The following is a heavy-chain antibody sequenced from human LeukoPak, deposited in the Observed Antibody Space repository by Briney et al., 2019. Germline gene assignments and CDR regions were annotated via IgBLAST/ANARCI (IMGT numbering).Heavy chain of an antibody. J-gene: IGHJ3*02. CDR3: ARTPPVGRGNGAFDI. Sequence: SETLSLTCTVSGGSISSGGYYWSWIRQPAGKGLEWIGRIYTSGSTNYNPSLKSRVTISVDTSKNQFSLKLSSVTAADTAVYYCARTPPVGRGNGAFDIWGQGTMVTVSS. V-gene: IGHV4-61*02. CDR1: GGSISSGGYY. CDR2: IYTSGST. D-gene: IGHD1-1*01.